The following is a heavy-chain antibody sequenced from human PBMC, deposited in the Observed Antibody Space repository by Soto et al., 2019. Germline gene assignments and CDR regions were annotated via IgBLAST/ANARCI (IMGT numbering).Heavy chain of an antibody. J-gene: IGHJ4*02. V-gene: IGHV3-30*18. CDR3: VKGSEVARQELDY. D-gene: IGHD2-15*01. CDR1: GFSFSNCG. Sequence: QVQLVESGGGVVQPGRSLRLSCAASGFSFSNCGMHWVHQAPGKGLEWVAAISSDGSDKYYSESVKGRFTISRDNSKNTLVLQMNSLRVEDTAVYYCVKGSEVARQELDYWGQGTLVTVSS. CDR2: ISSDGSDK.